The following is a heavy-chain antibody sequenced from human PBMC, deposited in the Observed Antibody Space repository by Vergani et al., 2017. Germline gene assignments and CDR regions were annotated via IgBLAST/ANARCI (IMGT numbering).Heavy chain of an antibody. D-gene: IGHD6-19*01. CDR3: AREPSSGWTFDP. J-gene: IGHJ5*02. CDR1: GGSISSSSYY. Sequence: QLQLQESGPGLVKPSETLSLTCTVSGGSISSSSYYWGWIRQPPGKGLEWIGRIYYSGSTYYNPSLKSRVTISVDTSKNQFSLKLSSVTAADTAVYYCAREPSSGWTFDPWGQGTLVTVSS. CDR2: IYYSGST. V-gene: IGHV4-39*02.